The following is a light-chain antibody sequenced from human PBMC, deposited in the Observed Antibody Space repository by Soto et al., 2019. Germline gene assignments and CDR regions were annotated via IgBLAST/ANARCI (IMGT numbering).Light chain of an antibody. J-gene: IGKJ3*01. Sequence: EIVLTQSPGTLSLCPGERATLSCRASQSVSSSYLAWYQQKPGQAPRLLIYGASSRATGIPDRFSGSGSGTDLTLIISRLEPEDFAVYYCLQFGSSPLFTFGPGTKVDVK. CDR1: QSVSSSY. CDR3: LQFGSSPLFT. CDR2: GAS. V-gene: IGKV3-20*01.